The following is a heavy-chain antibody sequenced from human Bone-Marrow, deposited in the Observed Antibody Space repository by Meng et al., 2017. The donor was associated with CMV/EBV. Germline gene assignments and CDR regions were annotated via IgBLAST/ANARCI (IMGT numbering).Heavy chain of an antibody. CDR2: ISYDGSNK. CDR1: GFTFSSYA. J-gene: IGHJ4*02. V-gene: IGHV3-30-3*02. D-gene: IGHD4-11*01. Sequence: GESLKISCAASGFTFSSYAMHWVRQAPGKGLEWVAVISYDGSNKYYADSVKGRFTISRDNSKNTLYLQMNSLRAEDTAVYYCAKSSSGNYPPFDYWGQGTLVTVSS. CDR3: AKSSSGNYPPFDY.